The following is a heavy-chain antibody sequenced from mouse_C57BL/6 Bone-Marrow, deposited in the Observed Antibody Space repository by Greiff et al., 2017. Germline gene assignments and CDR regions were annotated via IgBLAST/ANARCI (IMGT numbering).Heavy chain of an antibody. V-gene: IGHV14-2*01. CDR2: IDPEDGET. D-gene: IGHD1-1*02. J-gene: IGHJ1*03. CDR1: GFNFKDYY. Sequence: VQLQQSGAELVKPGASVKLSCTASGFNFKDYYMHWVKQRTEQGLEWIGRIDPEDGETKYAPKFKGKATMTADTSSNTAYLQLSRLTSEDTAVYYWARAPSGGNPCWYFDVWGTGTTVTVSS. CDR3: ARAPSGGNPCWYFDV.